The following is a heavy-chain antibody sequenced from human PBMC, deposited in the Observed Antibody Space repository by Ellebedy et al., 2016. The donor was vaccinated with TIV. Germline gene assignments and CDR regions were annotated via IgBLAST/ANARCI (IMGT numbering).Heavy chain of an antibody. V-gene: IGHV1-69*04. CDR3: ARGATRLDDAFDI. Sequence: AASVKVSCKASGGTFSSYAISWVRQAPGQGLEWMGRIIPILGIANYAQKFQGRVTITADKSTSTAYMELSSLRSEDTAVYYCARGATRLDDAFDIWGQGTMVTVSS. CDR1: GGTFSSYA. J-gene: IGHJ3*02. D-gene: IGHD2-21*01. CDR2: IIPILGIA.